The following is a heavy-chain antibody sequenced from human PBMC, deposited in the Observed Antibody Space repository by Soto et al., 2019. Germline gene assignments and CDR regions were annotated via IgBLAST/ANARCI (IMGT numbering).Heavy chain of an antibody. CDR1: GSTFSRFA. V-gene: IGHV1-69*01. D-gene: IGHD6-6*01. CDR2: IIPLFGTA. CDR3: ARANAGLAARLCCYYYYGMDV. J-gene: IGHJ6*02. Sequence: QVQLVQSGAEVKKPGSSVKVSCKASGSTFSRFAISWVRQAPGQGLEWMGGIIPLFGTANYAQNFQGRVTITADESTSTAYMELSSLRSEDTAVYYCARANAGLAARLCCYYYYGMDVWGQGTTVTVSS.